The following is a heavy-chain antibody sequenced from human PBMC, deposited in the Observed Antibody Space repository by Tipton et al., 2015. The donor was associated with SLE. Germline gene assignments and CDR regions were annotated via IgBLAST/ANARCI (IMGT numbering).Heavy chain of an antibody. J-gene: IGHJ6*02. CDR3: ARGRGDHYYGMDV. Sequence: QLVQSGAEVKKPGESLKISCKGSGYSFTSYWIGWVRQMAGKGLEWIGYIYYSGSTNYNPSLKSRVTIPVDTSKNQFSLKLSAVTAADTAVYYCARGRGDHYYGMDVWGPGTTVTVSS. D-gene: IGHD3-16*01. CDR2: IYYSGST. CDR1: GYSFTSYW. V-gene: IGHV4-59*01.